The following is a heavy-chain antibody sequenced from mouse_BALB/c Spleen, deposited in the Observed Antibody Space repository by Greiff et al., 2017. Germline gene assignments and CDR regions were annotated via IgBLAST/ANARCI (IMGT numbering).Heavy chain of an antibody. J-gene: IGHJ4*01. Sequence: EVQVVESGGGLVQPGGSRKLSCAASGFTFSSFGMHWVRQAPEKGLEWVAYISSGSSTIYYADTVKGRFTISRDNPKNTLFLQMTSLRSEDTAMYYCARDWDYAMDYWGQGTSVTVSS. CDR3: ARDWDYAMDY. CDR2: ISSGSSTI. CDR1: GFTFSSFG. V-gene: IGHV5-17*02. D-gene: IGHD4-1*01.